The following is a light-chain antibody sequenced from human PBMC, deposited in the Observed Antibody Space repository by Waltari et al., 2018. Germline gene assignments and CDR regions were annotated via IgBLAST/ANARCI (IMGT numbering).Light chain of an antibody. CDR3: QQLNSYQWT. J-gene: IGKJ1*01. CDR2: AAS. CDR1: HGISNY. V-gene: IGKV1-9*01. Sequence: IQLTQSPSSLSASVGDXXXITCRASHGISNYLAWYQQKPGKAPKLLIYAASTLQSGVPSRFSGSGSGTDFTPTISSLQPEDFATDYCQQLNSYQWTFGQGTKVEIK.